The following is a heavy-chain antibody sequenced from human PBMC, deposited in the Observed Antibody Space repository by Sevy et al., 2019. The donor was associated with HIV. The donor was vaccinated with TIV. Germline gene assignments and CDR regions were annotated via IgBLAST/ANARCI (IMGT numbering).Heavy chain of an antibody. CDR2: ISYDGSNK. Sequence: GGSLRLSCAASGFTFSSYAMHWVRQAPGKGLEWVAVISYDGSNKYYADSVKGRFTISRDNSKNTLYLQMNSLRAEDTAVYYCARDLAVYSSSSRVYGMDVWGQGTTVIVSS. CDR1: GFTFSSYA. CDR3: ARDLAVYSSSSRVYGMDV. V-gene: IGHV3-30-3*01. D-gene: IGHD6-6*01. J-gene: IGHJ6*02.